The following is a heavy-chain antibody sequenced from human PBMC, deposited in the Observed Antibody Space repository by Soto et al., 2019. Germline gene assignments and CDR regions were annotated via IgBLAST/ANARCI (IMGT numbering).Heavy chain of an antibody. D-gene: IGHD6-6*01. V-gene: IGHV3-53*02. CDR1: GFTVSSNY. Sequence: EVQLVETGGGLIQPGGSLRLSCAASGFTVSSNYMRWVRQAPGKGLEWVSIIYSGGSTYYADSVKGQFTISRDNSKNTVYLQMNSLRAEDTAVYYCARDLCIAARPLDVWGQGTTVTVSS. CDR3: ARDLCIAARPLDV. CDR2: IYSGGST. J-gene: IGHJ6*02.